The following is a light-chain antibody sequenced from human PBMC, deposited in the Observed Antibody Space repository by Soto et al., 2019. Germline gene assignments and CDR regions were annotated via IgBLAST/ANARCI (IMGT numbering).Light chain of an antibody. J-gene: IGKJ1*01. CDR2: KTS. Sequence: DIPLTQSPSTLSASVGDRVTITCRASQSISSWLAWYQQKPGKAPNLLIYKTSNLESGVPSRFSGSGSGTEFTLTISSLQPDDFATYYCQYYNDYCWTFGRGTKVEIK. V-gene: IGKV1-5*03. CDR3: QYYNDYCWT. CDR1: QSISSW.